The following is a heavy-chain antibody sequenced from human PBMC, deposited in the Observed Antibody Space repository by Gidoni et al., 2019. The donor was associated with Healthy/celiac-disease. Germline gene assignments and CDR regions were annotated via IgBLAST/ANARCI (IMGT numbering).Heavy chain of an antibody. Sequence: QVQVQQSGPGLVTPSQTLSLTCALSGDSVSSNSTAWNWIRQSPSRGLEWLGRTYYRSKWYNDYAVSVKSRISINPDTSKNQFSLQLNSVTPEDTAVYYCARVSIAETYDAFDIWGQGTMVTVSS. J-gene: IGHJ3*02. V-gene: IGHV6-1*01. CDR2: TYYRSKWYN. CDR1: GDSVSSNSTA. CDR3: ARVSIAETYDAFDI. D-gene: IGHD6-13*01.